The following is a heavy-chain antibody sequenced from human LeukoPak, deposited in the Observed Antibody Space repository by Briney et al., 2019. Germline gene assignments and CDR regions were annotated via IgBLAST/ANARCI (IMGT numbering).Heavy chain of an antibody. Sequence: GGSLRLSCAASGFTFDDYGMSWVRQAPGKGLEWVSGINWNGGSTGYADSVKGRFTISRDNAKNSLYLQMNSLRAEDTALYYCARVARYSSGWTEFDAFDIWGQGTMVTVSS. V-gene: IGHV3-20*04. J-gene: IGHJ3*02. CDR3: ARVARYSSGWTEFDAFDI. CDR1: GFTFDDYG. CDR2: INWNGGST. D-gene: IGHD6-19*01.